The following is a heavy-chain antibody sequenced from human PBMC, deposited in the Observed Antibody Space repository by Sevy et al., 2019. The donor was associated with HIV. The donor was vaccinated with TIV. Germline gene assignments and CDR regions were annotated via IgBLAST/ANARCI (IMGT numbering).Heavy chain of an antibody. Sequence: GGSLRLSCAASGFTVSSNYMTWVRQAPGKGLEWVSVIYTGGSTYYAESVKGRFTISRDNSKNTGYLRMNSLRAEDTAVYYCAGGSTYYYDDSGYSTRGDAFDIWGQGTMVTVSS. CDR2: IYTGGST. CDR1: GFTVSSNY. CDR3: AGGSTYYYDDSGYSTRGDAFDI. J-gene: IGHJ3*02. V-gene: IGHV3-53*01. D-gene: IGHD3-22*01.